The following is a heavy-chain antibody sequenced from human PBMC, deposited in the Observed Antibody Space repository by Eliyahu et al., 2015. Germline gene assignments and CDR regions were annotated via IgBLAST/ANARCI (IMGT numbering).Heavy chain of an antibody. CDR3: AKDLMVRGVIMLGGNPLDY. CDR2: ISYDGSNK. Sequence: QVQLVESGGGVVQPGRSLRLXCAASGFTFSSYXMXWVRQAPGKGLEWVAVISYDGSNKYYADSVKGRFTISRDNSKNTLYLQMNSLRAEDTAVYYCAKDLMVRGVIMLGGNPLDYWGQGTLVTVSS. CDR1: GFTFSSYX. D-gene: IGHD3-10*01. V-gene: IGHV3-30*18. J-gene: IGHJ4*02.